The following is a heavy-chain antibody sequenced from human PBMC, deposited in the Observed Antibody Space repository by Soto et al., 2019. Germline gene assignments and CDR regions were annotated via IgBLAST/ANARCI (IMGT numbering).Heavy chain of an antibody. CDR2: INHSGST. V-gene: IGHV4-34*01. CDR1: GGSFSAYY. Sequence: WETLSLTCAAYGGSFSAYYWSWIRQPPGKGLEWIGEINHSGSTNYNPSLKSRVTISVDTSKNQFSLKLSSVTAADTAVYYCARGPLLSIAVAGNNWFDPWGQGTQVTVSS. J-gene: IGHJ5*02. D-gene: IGHD6-19*01. CDR3: ARGPLLSIAVAGNNWFDP.